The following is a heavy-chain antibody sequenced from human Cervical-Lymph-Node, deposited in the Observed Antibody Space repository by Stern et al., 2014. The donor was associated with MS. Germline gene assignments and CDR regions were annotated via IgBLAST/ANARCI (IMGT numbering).Heavy chain of an antibody. Sequence: VQLLESGGGVVQPGRSLRLSCAASGFTFSSYGMHWVRQAPGKGLEWVAVISYDGSNKYYADSVKGRFTISRDNSKNTLYLQMNSLRAEDTAVYYCAKGQVGAKRYYYGMDVWGQGTTVTVSS. D-gene: IGHD1-26*01. CDR2: ISYDGSNK. CDR3: AKGQVGAKRYYYGMDV. J-gene: IGHJ6*02. V-gene: IGHV3-30*18. CDR1: GFTFSSYG.